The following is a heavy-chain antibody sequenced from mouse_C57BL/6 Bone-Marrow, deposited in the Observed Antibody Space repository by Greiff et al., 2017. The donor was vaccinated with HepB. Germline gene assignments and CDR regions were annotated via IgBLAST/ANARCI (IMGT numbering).Heavy chain of an antibody. Sequence: QVQLQQSGPELVKPGASVKISCKASGYAFSSSWMNWVKQRPGKGLEWIGRIYPGDGDTNYNGKFKGKATLTADKSSSTAYMRLSSLTSEDSAVYFCANHGNYGYWGQGTTLTVSS. CDR3: ANHGNYGY. V-gene: IGHV1-82*01. CDR1: GYAFSSSW. J-gene: IGHJ2*01. D-gene: IGHD2-1*01. CDR2: IYPGDGDT.